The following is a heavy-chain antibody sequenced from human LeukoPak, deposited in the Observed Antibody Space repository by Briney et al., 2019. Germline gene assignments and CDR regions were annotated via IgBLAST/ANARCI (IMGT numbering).Heavy chain of an antibody. Sequence: GESLKISCKGYGYTFTSYWIGWVRQMPGKGLEWMGIIYPDDSDTRYSPPFQGQVTISVDKSISTAYLQRSSLKASDTAMYYCARMGNTALVNSGYAFDIWGQGTMVTVSS. J-gene: IGHJ3*02. D-gene: IGHD5-18*01. CDR2: IYPDDSDT. CDR3: ARMGNTALVNSGYAFDI. V-gene: IGHV5-51*01. CDR1: GYTFTSYW.